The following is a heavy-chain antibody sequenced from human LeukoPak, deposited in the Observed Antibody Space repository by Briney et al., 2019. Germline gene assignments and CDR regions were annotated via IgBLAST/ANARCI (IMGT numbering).Heavy chain of an antibody. CDR3: AKDNSNSGSYYRKVGYFDY. CDR2: IRYDGSNK. CDR1: GFTFSSYG. D-gene: IGHD1-26*01. J-gene: IGHJ4*02. V-gene: IGHV3-30*02. Sequence: PGGSLRLSCAASGFTFSSYGMHWVRQAPGKGLEWVAFIRYDGSNKYYADSVKGRFTISRDNSKNTLYLQMNSLRAEDTAVYYCAKDNSNSGSYYRKVGYFDYWGQGTLVTVSS.